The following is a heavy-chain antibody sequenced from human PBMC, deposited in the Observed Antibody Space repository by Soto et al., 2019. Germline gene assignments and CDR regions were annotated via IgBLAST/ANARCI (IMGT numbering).Heavy chain of an antibody. CDR2: ISYDGSNK. V-gene: IGHV3-30-3*01. CDR3: ARQVLGYCSSTSCYDGGWFGP. D-gene: IGHD2-2*01. Sequence: QVQLVESGGGVVQPGRSLRLSCAASGFTFSSYAMHWVRQAPGKGLEWVAVISYDGSNKYYADSVKGRFTISRHNSKNTLYLQMNSLRAEDTAVYYCARQVLGYCSSTSCYDGGWFGPWGQGTLVTVSS. J-gene: IGHJ5*02. CDR1: GFTFSSYA.